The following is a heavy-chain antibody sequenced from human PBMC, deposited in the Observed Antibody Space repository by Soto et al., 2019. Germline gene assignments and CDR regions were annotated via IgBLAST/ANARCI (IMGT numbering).Heavy chain of an antibody. CDR2: ISYDGSNK. Sequence: LRLSCAASGFTFSSYGMHWVRQAPGKGLEWVAVISYDGSNKYYADPVKGRFTISRDNSKNTLYLQMNSLRAEDTAVYYCAKGFGMGVWGQGTTVTVSS. CDR3: AKGFGMGV. J-gene: IGHJ6*02. V-gene: IGHV3-30*18. CDR1: GFTFSSYG.